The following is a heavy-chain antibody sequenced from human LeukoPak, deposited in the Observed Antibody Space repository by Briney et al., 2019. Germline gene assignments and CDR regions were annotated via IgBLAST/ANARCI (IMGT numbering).Heavy chain of an antibody. Sequence: SVKVSCKASGGTFSSYAISWVRQAPGQGLEWMGGIIPIFGTANYAQKFQGRVTITADKSTSTAYMELSSLRSEDTAVYYCARDGSGSYYKGEYFQHLGQGTLVTVSS. CDR2: IIPIFGTA. CDR3: ARDGSGSYYKGEYFQH. D-gene: IGHD3-10*01. V-gene: IGHV1-69*06. CDR1: GGTFSSYA. J-gene: IGHJ1*01.